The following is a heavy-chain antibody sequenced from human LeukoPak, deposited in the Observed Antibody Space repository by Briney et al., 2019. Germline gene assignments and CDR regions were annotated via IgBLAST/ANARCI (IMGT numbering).Heavy chain of an antibody. CDR3: AGGGPVVVVVAARPITEYYFDY. D-gene: IGHD2-15*01. CDR2: IYYSGSP. Sequence: PSETLSLTCTVSGGSISSSSYYWGWIRQPPGKGLEWIGSIYYSGSPYYNPSLKSRVTISVDTSKSRFSLKLSSVTAADTAVYYCAGGGPVVVVVAARPITEYYFDYWGQGTLVTVSS. J-gene: IGHJ4*02. CDR1: GGSISSSSYY. V-gene: IGHV4-39*07.